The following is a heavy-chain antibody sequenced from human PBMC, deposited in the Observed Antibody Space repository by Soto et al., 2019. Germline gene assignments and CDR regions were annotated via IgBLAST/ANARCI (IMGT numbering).Heavy chain of an antibody. CDR1: GFTFSSYG. CDR2: IWYDGSNK. V-gene: IGHV3-33*01. J-gene: IGHJ4*02. D-gene: IGHD6-13*01. Sequence: GGSLRLSCAASGFTFSSYGMHWVRQAPGKGLEWVAVIWYDGSNKYYADSVKGRFTISRDNSKNTLYLQMNSLRAEDTAVYYCARAVGQQQLVYFDYWGQGTLVTVSS. CDR3: ARAVGQQQLVYFDY.